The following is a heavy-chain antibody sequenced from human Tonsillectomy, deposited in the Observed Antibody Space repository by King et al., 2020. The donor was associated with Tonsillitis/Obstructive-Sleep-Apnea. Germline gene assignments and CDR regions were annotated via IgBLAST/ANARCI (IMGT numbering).Heavy chain of an antibody. D-gene: IGHD3-9*01. CDR3: ARGDLLTGYYASTDFDS. V-gene: IGHV4-34*01. J-gene: IGHJ5*01. CDR2: ITHSGGN. CDR1: GGSFSGFY. Sequence: VQLQQWGAGLLRPSETLSLTCAVYGGSFSGFYWTWIRQPPGKGLEWIGEITHSGGNRYNPSLKSRVTISTDSSKNQFSLKLSSVTAADTAVYYWARGDLLTGYYASTDFDSWGQGTLVTVSS.